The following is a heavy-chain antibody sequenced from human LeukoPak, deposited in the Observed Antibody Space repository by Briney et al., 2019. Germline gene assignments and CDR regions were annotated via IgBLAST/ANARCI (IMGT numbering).Heavy chain of an antibody. J-gene: IGHJ4*02. CDR1: GFTFSSYA. V-gene: IGHV3-23*01. CDR3: AKDGGYYDSSGYSDY. D-gene: IGHD3-22*01. CDR2: ISGSGGST. Sequence: PGGSLRLSCAASGFTFSSYAMSWVRQAPGKGLEWVSAISGSGGSTYYADSVKGRFTISRDNSKNTLYLQMNSLRAEDTAVYYCAKDGGYYDSSGYSDYWGQGTLVTVSS.